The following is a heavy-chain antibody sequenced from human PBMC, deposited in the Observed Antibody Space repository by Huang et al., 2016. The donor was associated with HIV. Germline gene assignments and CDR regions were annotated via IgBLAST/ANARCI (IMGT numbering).Heavy chain of an antibody. CDR3: ARGQLGSYGDYDVLY. CDR2: IIPMVGKP. V-gene: IGHV1-69*13. D-gene: IGHD4-17*01. CDR1: GGTVSKYA. Sequence: QVQLVQSGAEVKTPGSSVKVSCKASGGTVSKYAISWVRQAPGQGREWMGGIIPMVGKPNYARKFQGRVTITADDSTSTTYVEVSSLRSEDTALYYCARGQLGSYGDYDVLYWGQGTLVTVSS. J-gene: IGHJ4*02.